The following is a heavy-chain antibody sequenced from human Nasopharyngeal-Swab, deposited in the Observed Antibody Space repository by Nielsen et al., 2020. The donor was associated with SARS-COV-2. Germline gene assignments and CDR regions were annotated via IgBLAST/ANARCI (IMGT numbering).Heavy chain of an antibody. CDR3: TREVEIQLWYYPYYYYYMDV. CDR2: INSDGSST. Sequence: VRQAPGKGLVWVSRINSDGSSTSYADSVKGRFTISRDNAKNTLYLQMNSLRAEDTAVYYCTREVEIQLWYYPYYYYYMDVWGKGTTVTVSS. D-gene: IGHD5-18*01. V-gene: IGHV3-74*01. J-gene: IGHJ6*03.